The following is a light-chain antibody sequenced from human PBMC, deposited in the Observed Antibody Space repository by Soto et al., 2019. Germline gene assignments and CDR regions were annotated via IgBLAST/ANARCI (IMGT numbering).Light chain of an antibody. CDR1: QTISSS. J-gene: IGKJ2*01. V-gene: IGKV1-5*03. CDR2: KAS. CDR3: QQYDSYSPYT. Sequence: DIQMTQFPPTLSASIGDRVTITCRASQTISSSLAWYQQKPGKAPKLLIYKASTLETGVTSRFSGSGSGTEFTLTISSLQPDDFAPYYCQQYDSYSPYTFGQGTRLEIK.